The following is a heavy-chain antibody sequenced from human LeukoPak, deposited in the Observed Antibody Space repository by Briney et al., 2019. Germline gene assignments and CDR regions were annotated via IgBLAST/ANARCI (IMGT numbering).Heavy chain of an antibody. D-gene: IGHD2-21*01. J-gene: IGHJ6*03. Sequence: GGSLRLSCAGSGFTFYNYAMSWVRQAPGKGLEWVSAISGTGATTYYADSVKGRFAISRDNSKNTLYLQMSSLRSEDTAVYYCARGVAQPYSTGYYYYMDVWGKGTTVTVSS. CDR1: GFTFYNYA. CDR2: ISGTGATT. CDR3: ARGVAQPYSTGYYYYMDV. V-gene: IGHV3-23*01.